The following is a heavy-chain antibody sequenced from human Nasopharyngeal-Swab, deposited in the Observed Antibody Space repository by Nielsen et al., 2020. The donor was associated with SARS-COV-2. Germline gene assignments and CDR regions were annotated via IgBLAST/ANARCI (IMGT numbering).Heavy chain of an antibody. CDR1: GFAFSNHG. D-gene: IGHD3-10*01. CDR3: VRDVSYASGSAYNFDH. Sequence: GGSLRLSCAASGFAFSNHGMHWVRQAPGEGLEWVGVISYEGSSIHYEDSLKGRFTISRDNFRNTVNLQMSALRLEDTAVYFCVRDVSYASGSAYNFDHWGRGTLVTVSS. V-gene: IGHV3-30*03. J-gene: IGHJ4*02. CDR2: ISYEGSSI.